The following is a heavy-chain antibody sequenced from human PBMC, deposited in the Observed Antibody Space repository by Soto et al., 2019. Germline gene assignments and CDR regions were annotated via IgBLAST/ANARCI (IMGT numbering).Heavy chain of an antibody. D-gene: IGHD1-26*01. CDR1: GYTLTSYA. CDR2: INAGNGNT. V-gene: IGHV1-3*01. Sequence: GASVKVSCKASGYTLTSYAMHWVRQAPGQRLEWMGWINAGNGNTKYSQKFQGRVTITRDTSASTAYMELSSLRSEDTAVYYCARVGATSHAFDIWGQGTMVTVS. CDR3: ARVGATSHAFDI. J-gene: IGHJ3*02.